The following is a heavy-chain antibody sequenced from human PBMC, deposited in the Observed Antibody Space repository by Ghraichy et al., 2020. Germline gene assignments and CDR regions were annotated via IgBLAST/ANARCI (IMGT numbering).Heavy chain of an antibody. J-gene: IGHJ5*02. D-gene: IGHD2-21*02. V-gene: IGHV4-59*01. Sequence: SETLSLTCTVSGGSISSYYWSWIRQPPGKGLEWIGYIYYSGSTNYNPSLKSRVTISVDTSKNQFSLKLSSVTAADTAVYYCARVRARVVTAELVFDPWGQGTLVTVSS. CDR1: GGSISSYY. CDR3: ARVRARVVTAELVFDP. CDR2: IYYSGST.